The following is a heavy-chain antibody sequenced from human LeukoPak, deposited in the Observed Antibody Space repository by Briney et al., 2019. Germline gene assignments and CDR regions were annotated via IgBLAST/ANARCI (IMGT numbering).Heavy chain of an antibody. Sequence: SQTLSLTCTVSGVSITNGAYYWSWIRQHPGMGLEWIGYMYYSGSTSYNPSLKSRVTISADTSKNQFSLKLSSVTAADTAVYYCARRKAGNHRNFDYWGQGTLVTVSS. CDR1: GVSITNGAYY. J-gene: IGHJ4*02. CDR3: ARRKAGNHRNFDY. D-gene: IGHD1-14*01. CDR2: MYYSGST. V-gene: IGHV4-31*03.